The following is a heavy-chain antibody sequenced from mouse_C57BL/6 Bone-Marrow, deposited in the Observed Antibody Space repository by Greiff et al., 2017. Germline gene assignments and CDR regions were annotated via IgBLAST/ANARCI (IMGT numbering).Heavy chain of an antibody. CDR3: ARGYDYDYAMDY. D-gene: IGHD2-4*01. Sequence: LVESGPELVKPGASVKISCKASGYSFTDYNMNWVKQRQGKSLEWIGVINPNCGTTSTNQKFKGKATLTVDQSSSTAYMQLNSRTSEYSAVYYCARGYDYDYAMDYGGQGTSVTVS. J-gene: IGHJ4*01. CDR2: INPNCGTT. V-gene: IGHV1-39*01. CDR1: GYSFTDYN.